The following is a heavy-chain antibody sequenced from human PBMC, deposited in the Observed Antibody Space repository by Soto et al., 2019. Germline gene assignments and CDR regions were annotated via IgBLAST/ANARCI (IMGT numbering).Heavy chain of an antibody. CDR1: GGSFSGYY. Sequence: SETLSLTCAFYGGSFSGYYWSWIRQPPGKGLEWIGEINHSGSTNYNPSLKSRVTISVDTSKNQFSLKLSSVTAADTAVYYCARGWAGQFGGVIDGYMDVWGKGTTVTVSS. CDR2: INHSGST. V-gene: IGHV4-34*01. CDR3: ARGWAGQFGGVIDGYMDV. D-gene: IGHD3-16*02. J-gene: IGHJ6*03.